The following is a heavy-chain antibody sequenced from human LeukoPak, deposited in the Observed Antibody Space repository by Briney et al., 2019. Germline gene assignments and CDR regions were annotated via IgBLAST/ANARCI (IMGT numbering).Heavy chain of an antibody. Sequence: PGGSLRLSCAASEFSVGSNYMTWVRQAPGKGLEWVSGISGGGGSTFYADSVKGRFTMSRDNSKNTVYLQMNSLRFEDTAQYYCAHDDSSGNGAFRCQDYWGQGTLVTVSS. J-gene: IGHJ4*02. D-gene: IGHD3-22*01. CDR2: ISGGGGST. CDR3: AHDDSSGNGAFRCQDY. CDR1: EFSVGSNY. V-gene: IGHV3-23*01.